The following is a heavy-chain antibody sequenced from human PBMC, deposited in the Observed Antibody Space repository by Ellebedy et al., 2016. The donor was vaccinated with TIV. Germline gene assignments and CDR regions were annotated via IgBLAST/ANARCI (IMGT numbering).Heavy chain of an antibody. J-gene: IGHJ6*02. D-gene: IGHD3-3*01. CDR3: ARDAIQFLEWVYKYAMDV. Sequence: ASVKVSCKASGYIFSGYGISWVRLAPGQGLEWMGWISPNDDDTKYAREFQGRVTLTTDTSTTTAYMELRSLTSADTAVYYCARDAIQFLEWVYKYAMDVWGQGTTVTVSS. CDR1: GYIFSGYG. CDR2: ISPNDDDT. V-gene: IGHV1-18*01.